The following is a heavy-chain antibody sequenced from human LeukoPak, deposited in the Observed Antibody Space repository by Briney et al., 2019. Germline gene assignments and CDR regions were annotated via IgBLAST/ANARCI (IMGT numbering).Heavy chain of an antibody. CDR2: IKSKTDGGTT. CDR1: GGSISSDY. Sequence: ETLSLTCIVSGGSISSDYWTWIRQPPGKGLEWVGRIKSKTDGGTTDYAAPVKGRFTISRDDSKNTLYLQMNSLKTEDTAVYYCTTEFKATWYYWGQGTLVTVSS. V-gene: IGHV3-15*01. J-gene: IGHJ4*02. CDR3: TTEFKATWYY. D-gene: IGHD1-26*01.